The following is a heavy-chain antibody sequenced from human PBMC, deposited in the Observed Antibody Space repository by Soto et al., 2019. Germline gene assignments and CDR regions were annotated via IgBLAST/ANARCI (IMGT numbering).Heavy chain of an antibody. D-gene: IGHD3-22*01. V-gene: IGHV4-39*07. Sequence: LSETLSLTCSVSGGSISSKSYSWGWIRQPPGKGLEWIGTFYYSENTYYNPSLKSRVTISVDTSKNQFSLKLSSVTAADTAVYYCARGNGGYYRKLALPMQGDFDYWGQGTLVTVSS. CDR3: ARGNGGYYRKLALPMQGDFDY. CDR2: FYYSENT. J-gene: IGHJ4*02. CDR1: GGSISSKSYS.